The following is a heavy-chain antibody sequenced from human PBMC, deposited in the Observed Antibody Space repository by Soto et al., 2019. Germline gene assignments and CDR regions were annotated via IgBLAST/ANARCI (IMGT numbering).Heavy chain of an antibody. D-gene: IGHD3-22*01. Sequence: GVLRLSCVGSGFTFSDSVMAWVRQAPGKGLEWLSVMSGDGRTRYALSVTGRFTISRDNSKNTLYLQMRSLRAEDAAAYYCVKWHTSNFDSLPFTGFDFWGQGTQVTVPQ. CDR3: VKWHTSNFDSLPFTGFDF. CDR2: MSGDGRT. CDR1: GFTFSDSV. J-gene: IGHJ4*02. V-gene: IGHV3-23*01.